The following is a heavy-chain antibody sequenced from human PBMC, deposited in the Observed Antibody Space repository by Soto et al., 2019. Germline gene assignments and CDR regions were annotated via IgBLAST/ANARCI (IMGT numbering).Heavy chain of an antibody. V-gene: IGHV3-66*01. J-gene: IGHJ4*02. CDR1: GFTVSSYY. CDR3: AKRSSSSTFDY. Sequence: PGGSLRLSCAASGFTVSSYYMSWVRQAPGKGLEWVSVIYSAGSADFADSVKGRFTISRDNSKNTLYLQMNSLRAEDTAVYYCAKRSSSSTFDYWGQGTLVTVSS. D-gene: IGHD6-6*01. CDR2: IYSAGSA.